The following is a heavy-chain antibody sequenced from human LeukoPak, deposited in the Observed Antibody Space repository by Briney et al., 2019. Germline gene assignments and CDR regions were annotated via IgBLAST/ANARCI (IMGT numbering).Heavy chain of an antibody. CDR2: ISNDGSNK. D-gene: IGHD6-13*01. CDR1: GFTFSNYG. CDR3: AKGRAAAAD. J-gene: IGHJ4*02. Sequence: GRSLRLSCAASGFTFSNYGMHWVRQAPGKGLEWVAVISNDGSNKYYEDSVKGRFTISRDNSKNTVYLQMNSLRAEDTAVYYCAKGRAAAADWGQGTLVTVSS. V-gene: IGHV3-30*18.